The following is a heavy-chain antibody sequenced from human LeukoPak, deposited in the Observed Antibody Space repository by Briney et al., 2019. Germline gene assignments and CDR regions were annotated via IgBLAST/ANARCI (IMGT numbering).Heavy chain of an antibody. CDR1: GFTFSSYA. J-gene: IGHJ4*02. CDR3: ARDQTPYY. CDR2: IRSKTYGGTP. Sequence: GGSLRLSCAASGFTFSSYAMTWVRQAPGKGLEWVGFIRSKTYGGTPEYAASVKGRFNISRDDSKSIAYLQMNSLKIEDTAVYYCARDQTPYYWGQGTLVTVSP. V-gene: IGHV3-49*04.